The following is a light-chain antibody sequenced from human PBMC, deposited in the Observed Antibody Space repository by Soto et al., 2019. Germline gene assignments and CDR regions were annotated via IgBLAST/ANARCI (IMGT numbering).Light chain of an antibody. CDR2: GAS. V-gene: IGKV3D-20*02. J-gene: IGKJ5*01. CDR1: QSVSSIY. CDR3: QQRSNWRAT. Sequence: EIVLTQSPGTLSLSPGERATLSCRASQSVSSIYLGWYQQKPGQAPRLLMYGASSRATGIPERFSGSGSGTDFTLTISRLEPEDFAVYYCQQRSNWRATFGQGTRLAI.